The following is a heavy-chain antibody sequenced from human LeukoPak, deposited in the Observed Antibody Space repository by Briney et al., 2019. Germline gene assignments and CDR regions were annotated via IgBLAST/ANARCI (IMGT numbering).Heavy chain of an antibody. CDR3: ARTAISMGSFDY. D-gene: IGHD3-9*01. Sequence: GGSLRLSCAASGSTVSTKYMIWVRQAPGKGLEWVSVIYSGGSTYYSDSVKGRFTISRDNSKNTLYLQMNSLRAEDTAVYYCARTAISMGSFDYWGQGTLVTVSS. CDR1: GSTVSTKY. J-gene: IGHJ4*02. CDR2: IYSGGST. V-gene: IGHV3-53*01.